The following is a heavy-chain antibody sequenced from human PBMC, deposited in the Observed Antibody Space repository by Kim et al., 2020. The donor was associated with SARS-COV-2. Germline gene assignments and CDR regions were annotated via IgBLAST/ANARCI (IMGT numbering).Heavy chain of an antibody. V-gene: IGHV6-1*01. CDR1: GDSVSSNSAA. D-gene: IGHD1-1*01. J-gene: IGHJ6*02. CDR3: ARDTTGWSFMSINSGPPDGMDV. Sequence: SQTLSLTCAISGDSVSSNSAAWNWIRQSPSRGLEWLGRTYYRSKWYNDYAVSVKSRITINPDTSKNQFSLQLNSVTPEDTAVYYCARDTTGWSFMSINSGPPDGMDVWGQGTTVTVSS. CDR2: TYYRSKWYN.